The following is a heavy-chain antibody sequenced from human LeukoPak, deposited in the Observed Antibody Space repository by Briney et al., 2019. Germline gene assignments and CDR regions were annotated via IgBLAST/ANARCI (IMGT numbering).Heavy chain of an antibody. D-gene: IGHD3-10*01. V-gene: IGHV4-61*05. CDR2: IYYNGDT. Sequence: SETLSLTCTVSGGSISSSSYYWSWIRLPPGKGLEWIGYIYYNGDTNYNPSLQSRVTISVDTSKNQFSLKLASVTAADTAIYYSAHHVLFYYYYFMDVWGKGTTVTVSS. CDR1: GGSISSSSYY. J-gene: IGHJ6*03. CDR3: AHHVLFYYYYFMDV.